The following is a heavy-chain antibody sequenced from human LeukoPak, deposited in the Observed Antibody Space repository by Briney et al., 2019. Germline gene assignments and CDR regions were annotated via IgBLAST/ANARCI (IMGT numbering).Heavy chain of an antibody. CDR1: GFTFSSYF. D-gene: IGHD3-22*01. CDR3: AKVPPHDDSGYSNPY. Sequence: PGGSLRLSCAASGFTFSSYFMTWVRQAPGKGLEWVSGISGSGGDTLYADSVRGRFTISRDNSKNTLYLQMNSLRAEDMALYYCAKVPPHDDSGYSNPYWGQGTLVTVFS. CDR2: ISGSGGDT. J-gene: IGHJ4*02. V-gene: IGHV3-23*01.